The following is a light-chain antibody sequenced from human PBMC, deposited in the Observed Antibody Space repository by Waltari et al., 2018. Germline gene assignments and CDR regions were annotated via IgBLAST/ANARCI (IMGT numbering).Light chain of an antibody. J-gene: IGKJ1*01. Sequence: ETVMTQSPPTLSVSPGERAALSGRSSESVSTNLTWYQQKPGQAPRVIISDASTRATGVPARFSGSGSGTEFTLTISSLQSEDFAVYYCQQYNNWPPAFGQGTKVDFK. CDR3: QQYNNWPPA. CDR2: DAS. V-gene: IGKV3-15*01. CDR1: ESVSTN.